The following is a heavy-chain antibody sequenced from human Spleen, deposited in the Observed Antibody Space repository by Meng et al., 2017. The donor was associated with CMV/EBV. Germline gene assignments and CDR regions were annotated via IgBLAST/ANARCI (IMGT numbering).Heavy chain of an antibody. J-gene: IGHJ4*02. D-gene: IGHD2-8*01. CDR2: ISTSSSTI. CDR3: ARDREEATNGPRYFDY. CDR1: GFTFSSNA. Sequence: GESLKISCAASGFTFSSNAMSWVRQAPGKGLEWVSYISTSSSTIYYADSVKGQFIISRDNARSSLYLQMNSLTADDTAVYYCARDREEATNGPRYFDYWGPGTLVTVSS. V-gene: IGHV3-48*04.